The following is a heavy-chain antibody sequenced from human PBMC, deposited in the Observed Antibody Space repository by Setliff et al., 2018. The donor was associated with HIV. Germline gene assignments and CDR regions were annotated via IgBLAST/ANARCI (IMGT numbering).Heavy chain of an antibody. CDR3: VRGLAAAGGYAMDV. D-gene: IGHD6-13*01. J-gene: IGHJ6*02. CDR2: IKQDGSYT. V-gene: IGHV3-7*02. Sequence: GGSLRLSCAASGFTFSSYWMSWVRQAPGKGLEWVANIKQDGSYTSYADSAKGRFTISRDNAKNTLHLQMNSLRAEDTAVYYCVRGLAAAGGYAMDVWGQGTTVTVSS. CDR1: GFTFSSYW.